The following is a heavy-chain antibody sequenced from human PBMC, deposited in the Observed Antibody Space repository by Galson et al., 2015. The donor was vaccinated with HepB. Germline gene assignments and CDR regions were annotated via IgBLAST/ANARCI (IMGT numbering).Heavy chain of an antibody. CDR2: ISAYNGNT. CDR3: ARDVGLVVVVPAQADYYYYGMDV. D-gene: IGHD2-2*01. Sequence: SVKVSCKASGYTFTSYGISWVRQAPGQGLEWMGWISAYNGNTNYAQKLQGRVTMTTDTSTSTAYMELRSLRSDDTAVYYCARDVGLVVVVPAQADYYYYGMDVWGQGTTVTVS. CDR1: GYTFTSYG. J-gene: IGHJ6*02. V-gene: IGHV1-18*04.